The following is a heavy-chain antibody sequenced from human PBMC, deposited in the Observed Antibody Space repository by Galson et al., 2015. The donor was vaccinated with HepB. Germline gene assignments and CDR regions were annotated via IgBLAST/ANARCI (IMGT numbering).Heavy chain of an antibody. J-gene: IGHJ3*02. CDR3: ARRWTTVTNGEGAFDI. CDR1: GYTFTGYY. Sequence: SVKVSCKASGYTFTGYYMHWVRQAPGQGLEWMGWINPNSGGTNYAQKFQGWVTMTRDTSISTAYMELSRLRSDDTAVYYCARRWTTVTNGEGAFDIWGQGTMVTVSS. D-gene: IGHD4-17*01. CDR2: INPNSGGT. V-gene: IGHV1-2*04.